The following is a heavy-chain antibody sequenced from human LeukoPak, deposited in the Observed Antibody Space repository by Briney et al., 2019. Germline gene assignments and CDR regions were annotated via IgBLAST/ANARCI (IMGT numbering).Heavy chain of an antibody. V-gene: IGHV4-39*01. J-gene: IGHJ4*02. Sequence: SETLSLTCTVSGGSIGGSTYYWAWIRQPPGKGLEWIGSVYFRGTTYYNPSLKSRVTISVDTSKNHFSLKLTSVTAADTAVYYCARHCSGGSCSSSFDYWGQGTLVTVSS. CDR2: VYFRGTT. D-gene: IGHD2-15*01. CDR3: ARHCSGGSCSSSFDY. CDR1: GGSIGGSTYY.